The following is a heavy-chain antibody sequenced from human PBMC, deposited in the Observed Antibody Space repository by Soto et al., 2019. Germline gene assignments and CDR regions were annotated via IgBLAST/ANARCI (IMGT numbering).Heavy chain of an antibody. CDR2: IYYSGST. CDR1: GGSISSGGYY. Sequence: KPSETLSLTCTVSGGSISSGGYYWSWIRQHPGKGLEWIGYIYYSGSTYYNPSLKSRVTISVDTSKNQFSLKLSSVTAADTAVYYCARSVWGFSYYYDSSGYPYFDYWAREPWSPSPQ. V-gene: IGHV4-31*03. J-gene: IGHJ4*02. D-gene: IGHD3-22*01. CDR3: ARSVWGFSYYYDSSGYPYFDY.